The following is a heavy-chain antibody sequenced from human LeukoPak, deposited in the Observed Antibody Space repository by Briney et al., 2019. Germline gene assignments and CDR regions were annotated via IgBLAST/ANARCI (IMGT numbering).Heavy chain of an antibody. CDR2: TSSSSSYI. D-gene: IGHD1-7*01. Sequence: GGSLRLSCAASGFTFSSYSMNWVRQAPGKGLEWVSSTSSSSSYIYYADSVKGRFTISRDNAKNSLYLQMNSLRAEDTAVYYCARVVLGITGTTGVDPWGQGTLVTVSS. J-gene: IGHJ5*02. CDR3: ARVVLGITGTTGVDP. CDR1: GFTFSSYS. V-gene: IGHV3-21*01.